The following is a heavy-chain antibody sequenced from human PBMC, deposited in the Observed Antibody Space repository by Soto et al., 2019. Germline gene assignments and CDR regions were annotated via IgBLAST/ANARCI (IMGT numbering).Heavy chain of an antibody. CDR3: AGSSGWYRAFDI. CDR1: GFTFSTYD. V-gene: IGHV3-23*01. Sequence: EVQLLESGGGLVQPGGSLRLSCAASGFTFSTYDMSWVRQAPGKGLEWVSGISGSGGSAYYADSVKGRFTISRDNSKNTLYLQMNSLRAEDTAVYYCAGSSGWYRAFDIWGQGTMVTVSS. J-gene: IGHJ3*02. D-gene: IGHD6-19*01. CDR2: ISGSGGSA.